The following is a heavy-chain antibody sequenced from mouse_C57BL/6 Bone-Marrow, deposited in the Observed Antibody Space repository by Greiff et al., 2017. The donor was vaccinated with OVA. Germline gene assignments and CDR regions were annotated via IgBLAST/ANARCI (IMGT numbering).Heavy chain of an antibody. V-gene: IGHV1-15*01. CDR2: IDPETGGT. J-gene: IGHJ4*01. CDR3: TRGGDYAMDY. CDR1: GYTFTDYE. Sequence: QVQLQQSGAELVRPGASVTLSCKASGYTFTDYEMHWVKQTPVHGLEWIGAIDPETGGTAYNQKFQGKAILTADKSSSTAYMELRSLTSEDSAVYYCTRGGDYAMDYWGQGTSVTVSS.